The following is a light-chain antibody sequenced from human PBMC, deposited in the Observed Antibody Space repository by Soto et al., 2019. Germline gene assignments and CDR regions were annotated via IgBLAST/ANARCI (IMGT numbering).Light chain of an antibody. Sequence: EIVLRQSPDTLSLSPGERATLSCRASQSIRSGRLAWYQQKAGQAPRLVIFDASNRASGTPERFSGSGSGTDFTLTIARLEPEDFAVYYCQEYHGSPVTFGLGTRLEIK. CDR2: DAS. J-gene: IGKJ5*01. CDR1: QSIRSGR. V-gene: IGKV3-20*01. CDR3: QEYHGSPVT.